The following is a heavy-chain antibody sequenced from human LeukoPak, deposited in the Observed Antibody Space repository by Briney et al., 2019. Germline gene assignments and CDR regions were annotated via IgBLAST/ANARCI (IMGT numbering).Heavy chain of an antibody. CDR1: GFTFSSYS. V-gene: IGHV3-21*01. CDR2: ISSSSSYI. Sequence: GGSLRLSCAASGFTFSSYSMNWVRQAPGKGLEWVSSISSSSSYIYYADSVKGRFTISRDNAKNSLYLQMNSLRAEDTAVYYCARGPDIVVVVAATGPGWFDPWGQGTLVTVSS. CDR3: ARGPDIVVVVAATGPGWFDP. D-gene: IGHD2-15*01. J-gene: IGHJ5*02.